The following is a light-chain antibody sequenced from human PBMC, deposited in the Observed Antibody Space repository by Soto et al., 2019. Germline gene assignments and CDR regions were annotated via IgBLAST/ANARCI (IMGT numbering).Light chain of an antibody. CDR3: QQGDSFPFT. Sequence: DIHMTQSPSSVSASVGDSVIITCRASQDISSWVAWYKQKPGKAPKLLISAASSLESGVPRRFSGSGSGTDFTLIISSLQPEDFATYFCQQGDSFPFTFGGGTKVEIK. CDR2: AAS. CDR1: QDISSW. J-gene: IGKJ4*01. V-gene: IGKV1-12*01.